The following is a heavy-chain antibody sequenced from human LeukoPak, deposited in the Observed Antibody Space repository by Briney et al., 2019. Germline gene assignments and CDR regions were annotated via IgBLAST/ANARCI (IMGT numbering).Heavy chain of an antibody. CDR3: ARSNRNYYYYGMDV. V-gene: IGHV4-34*01. CDR2: INRSGST. J-gene: IGHJ6*02. Sequence: SETLSLTCAVYGGSFSGYYWSWIRQPPGKGLEWIGEINRSGSTNYNPSLKSRVTISVDTSKNQFSLKLSSVTAADTAVYYCARSNRNYYYYGMDVWGQGTTVTVSS. CDR1: GGSFSGYY.